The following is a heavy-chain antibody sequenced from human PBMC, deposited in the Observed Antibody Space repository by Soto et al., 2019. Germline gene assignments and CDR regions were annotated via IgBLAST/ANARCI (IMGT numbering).Heavy chain of an antibody. Sequence: GGSLRLSCVSSGFTFTSYAMTLVRQAPGKGLEWVSGISGSGGSTFYADSVKGRFTISRDNPKNTLYLQLNSLRAEDTAVYYCATHVNHPEMRGLAWFDPWGQGTLVTVSS. D-gene: IGHD3-16*01. CDR1: GFTFTSYA. CDR3: ATHVNHPEMRGLAWFDP. V-gene: IGHV3-23*01. J-gene: IGHJ5*02. CDR2: ISGSGGST.